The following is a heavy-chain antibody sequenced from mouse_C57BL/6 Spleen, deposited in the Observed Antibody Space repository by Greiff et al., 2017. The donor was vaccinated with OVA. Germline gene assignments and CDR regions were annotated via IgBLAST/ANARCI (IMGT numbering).Heavy chain of an antibody. CDR1: GYTFTSYW. Sequence: QVQLQQPGAELVKPGASVKLSCKASGYTFTSYWMQWVKQRPGQGLEWIGEIDPSDSYTNYNQKFKGKATLTVDTSSSTAYMQLSSLTSDDSAVYYCASYSNYVAYWGKGTLVTVAA. V-gene: IGHV1-50*01. D-gene: IGHD2-5*01. J-gene: IGHJ3*01. CDR3: ASYSNYVAY. CDR2: IDPSDSYT.